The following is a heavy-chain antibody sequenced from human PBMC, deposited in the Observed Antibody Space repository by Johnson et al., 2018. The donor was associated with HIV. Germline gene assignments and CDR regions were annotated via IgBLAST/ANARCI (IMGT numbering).Heavy chain of an antibody. CDR3: ARDQTGVTTI. CDR1: GFTFDDYA. Sequence: VESGGGLVQPGRSLRLSCAASGFTFDDYAMHWVRQAPGKGLEWVSGISWNSGSIGYADSVKGRFTISRDNSKNTLYLQMNSLRAEDTAVYYCARDQTGVTTIWGQGTMVTVSS. D-gene: IGHD7-27*01. J-gene: IGHJ3*02. V-gene: IGHV3-9*01. CDR2: ISWNSGSI.